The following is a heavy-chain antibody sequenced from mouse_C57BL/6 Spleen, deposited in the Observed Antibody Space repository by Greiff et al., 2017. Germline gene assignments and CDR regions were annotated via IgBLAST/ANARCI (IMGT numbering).Heavy chain of an antibody. CDR1: GYAFSSSW. CDR2: IYPGDGDT. Sequence: QVQLQQSGPELVKPGASVKISCKASGYAFSSSWMNWVKQRPGKGLEWIGRIYPGDGDTNYNGKFKGKATLTADKSSSTAYMQRSSLTSEDSAVYFCARDGVTTVPYAMGYWGQGASVTVSS. D-gene: IGHD1-1*01. CDR3: ARDGVTTVPYAMGY. V-gene: IGHV1-82*01. J-gene: IGHJ4*01.